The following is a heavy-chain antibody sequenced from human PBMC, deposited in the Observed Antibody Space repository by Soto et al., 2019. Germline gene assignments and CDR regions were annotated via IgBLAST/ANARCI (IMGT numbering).Heavy chain of an antibody. J-gene: IGHJ3*02. CDR1: GFTFSDYT. Sequence: QAGGSLRLSCAASGFTFSDYTMNWVRQAPGKGLEWVSAISSSSGSTYYADSVKGRFTISRDNSKNTLYLQMNSLRAEDTAVYYCAKLSFGGWYGAFDIWGQGTMVIVSS. CDR3: AKLSFGGWYGAFDI. CDR2: ISSSSGST. D-gene: IGHD6-19*01. V-gene: IGHV3-23*01.